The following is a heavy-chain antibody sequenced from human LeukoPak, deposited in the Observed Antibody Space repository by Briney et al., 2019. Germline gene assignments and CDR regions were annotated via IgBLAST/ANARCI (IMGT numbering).Heavy chain of an antibody. D-gene: IGHD5-24*01. CDR1: GGSISSGSYY. V-gene: IGHV4-61*02. Sequence: SETLSLTCTVSGGSISSGSYYWSWIRQPAGKGLEWMGRIYTSGSTNYNPSLKSRVTISVDTSKNQFSLKLRSVTAADTAVYYCARGDGYNLDYWGQGTLVTVSS. CDR3: ARGDGYNLDY. J-gene: IGHJ4*02. CDR2: IYTSGST.